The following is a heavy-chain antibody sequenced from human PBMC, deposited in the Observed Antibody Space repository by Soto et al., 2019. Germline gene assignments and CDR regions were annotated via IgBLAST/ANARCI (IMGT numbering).Heavy chain of an antibody. Sequence: ASVKVCCKASGYTFTSYGISWVRQAPGQGLEWMGWISAYNGNTNYAQKLQGRVTMTTDTSTSTAYMELRSLRSDDTAVYYCARATYSSSWYNYYGMDVWGQGTTVTVSS. CDR2: ISAYNGNT. CDR3: ARATYSSSWYNYYGMDV. V-gene: IGHV1-18*01. CDR1: GYTFTSYG. D-gene: IGHD6-13*01. J-gene: IGHJ6*02.